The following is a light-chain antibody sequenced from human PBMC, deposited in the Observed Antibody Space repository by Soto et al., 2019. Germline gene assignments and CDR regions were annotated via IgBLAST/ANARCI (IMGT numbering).Light chain of an antibody. V-gene: IGKV3-20*01. CDR1: QSVSSN. J-gene: IGKJ5*01. CDR3: QQYGSSSIT. Sequence: EIVMTQSPATRSVSPGERATLSCRASQSVSSNLVWYQQKPGQAPRLLIYGASNRATGIPDRVSGSGSGTDFTLTISRLEPEDFAVYYGQQYGSSSITFGQGTRLEIK. CDR2: GAS.